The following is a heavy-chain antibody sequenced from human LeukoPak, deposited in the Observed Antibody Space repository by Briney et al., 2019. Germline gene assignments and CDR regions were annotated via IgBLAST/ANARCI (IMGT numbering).Heavy chain of an antibody. CDR1: GFTFSSYA. D-gene: IGHD5-18*01. Sequence: TGRSLRLSCAASGFTFSSYAMSWVRQAPGKGLEWVSAISGSGGSTYYADSVKGRFTISRDNSKNTLYLQMNSLRAEDTAVYYCAKAYLGYSINYFDYWGQGTLVTVSS. CDR2: ISGSGGST. CDR3: AKAYLGYSINYFDY. J-gene: IGHJ4*02. V-gene: IGHV3-23*01.